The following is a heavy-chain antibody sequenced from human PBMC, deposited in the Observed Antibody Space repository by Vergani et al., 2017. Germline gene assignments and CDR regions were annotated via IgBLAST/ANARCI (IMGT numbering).Heavy chain of an antibody. Sequence: EVQLLESGGGLVQPGGSLRLSCAASGFTFSSYSMNWVRQAPGKGLEWVSSISSSSSYIYYADSVKGRFTISRDNAKNSLYLQMNSLRAEDTAVYYCASPLWFGEKTYDAFDIWGQGTMVTVSS. CDR2: ISSSSSYI. J-gene: IGHJ3*02. CDR3: ASPLWFGEKTYDAFDI. CDR1: GFTFSSYS. D-gene: IGHD3-10*01. V-gene: IGHV3-21*01.